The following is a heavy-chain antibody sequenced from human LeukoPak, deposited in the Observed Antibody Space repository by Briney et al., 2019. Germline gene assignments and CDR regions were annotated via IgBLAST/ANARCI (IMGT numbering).Heavy chain of an antibody. D-gene: IGHD2-15*01. Sequence: PSETLSLTCTVSGGSISSGDYYWSWIRQPPGKGLEWIGYIYYSGSTYYNPSLKSRVTISVDTSKNQFSLKLSSVTAADTAVYYWARSARGSCHEDYFDYLGQGTLVTVSS. CDR3: ARSARGSCHEDYFDY. CDR2: IYYSGST. V-gene: IGHV4-30-4*01. CDR1: GGSISSGDYY. J-gene: IGHJ4*02.